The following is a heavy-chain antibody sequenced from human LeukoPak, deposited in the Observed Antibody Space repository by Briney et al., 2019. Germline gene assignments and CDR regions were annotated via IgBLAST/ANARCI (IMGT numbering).Heavy chain of an antibody. Sequence: PGGSLRLSCAASGFIVSSNYMSWVRQAPGKGLEWVSVIYSGGSTYYADSVKGRFTISRDNSKNTLYLQMNGLGAEDTAVYYCARTSADYGEVLFDYWGQGTLVTVSS. CDR1: GFIVSSNY. V-gene: IGHV3-53*01. J-gene: IGHJ4*02. CDR3: ARTSADYGEVLFDY. D-gene: IGHD4/OR15-4a*01. CDR2: IYSGGST.